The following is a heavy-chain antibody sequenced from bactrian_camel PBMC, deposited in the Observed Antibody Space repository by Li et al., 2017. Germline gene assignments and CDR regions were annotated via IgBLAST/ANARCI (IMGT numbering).Heavy chain of an antibody. V-gene: IGHV3S25*01. J-gene: IGHJ4*01. CDR3: ATDLLREYNH. CDR2: INSGGGST. Sequence: QLVESGGGSAKPGGSLRLSCAASGFSFSSNWMIWVRQAPGKGLEWVSAINSGGGSTYYEDSVKGRFTISRGDAKNSLYLQMNSLKTEDTAVYYCATDLLREYNHWGQGTQVTVS. D-gene: IGHD3*01. CDR1: GFSFSSNW.